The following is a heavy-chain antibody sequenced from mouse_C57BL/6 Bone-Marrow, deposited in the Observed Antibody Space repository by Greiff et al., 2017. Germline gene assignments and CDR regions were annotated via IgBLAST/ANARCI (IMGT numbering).Heavy chain of an antibody. D-gene: IGHD2-2*01. V-gene: IGHV1-54*01. CDR1: GYAFTNYL. CDR2: INPGSGGT. J-gene: IGHJ3*01. CDR3: ARSYYGYDGWFAY. Sequence: QVQLQQSGAELVRPGTSVKVSCKASGYAFTNYLIEWVKQRPGQGLEWIGVINPGSGGTNYNEKFKGKATLTADKSSSTAYMQLSSLTSEDSAVYFCARSYYGYDGWFAYWGQGTLVTVSA.